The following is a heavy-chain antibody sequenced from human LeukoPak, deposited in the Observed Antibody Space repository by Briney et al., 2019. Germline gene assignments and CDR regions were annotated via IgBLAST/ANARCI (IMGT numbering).Heavy chain of an antibody. D-gene: IGHD1-26*01. CDR3: ARDVGATPGYFDY. Sequence: SETLSLTCTVSGGSISSYYWSWIRQPPGKGLEWIGYIYYSGSTNYNPSLKSRVTISADTSKNQFSLKLSSVTAADTAVYYCARDVGATPGYFDYWGQGPWSPSPQ. V-gene: IGHV4-59*01. CDR2: IYYSGST. J-gene: IGHJ4*02. CDR1: GGSISSYY.